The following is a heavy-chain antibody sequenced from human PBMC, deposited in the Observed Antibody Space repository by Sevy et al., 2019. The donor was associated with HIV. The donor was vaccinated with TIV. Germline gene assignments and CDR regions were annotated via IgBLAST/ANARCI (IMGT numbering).Heavy chain of an antibody. CDR1: GFSFSSYW. V-gene: IGHV3-74*01. CDR2: IKSDGSST. CDR3: ARDGVFFDH. J-gene: IGHJ4*02. Sequence: WGSLRLSCAASGFSFSSYWMHWVRQVPGKGLVWVSHIKSDGSSTSYADSVKGRFTISRDNAKNTLYLQMNSLRVEDTAVYYCARDGVFFDHWGQGTLVTVSS. D-gene: IGHD3-16*01.